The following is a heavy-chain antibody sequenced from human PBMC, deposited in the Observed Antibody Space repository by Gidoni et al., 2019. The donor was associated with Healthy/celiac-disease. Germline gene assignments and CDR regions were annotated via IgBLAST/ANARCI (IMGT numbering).Heavy chain of an antibody. Sequence: EVQLLESGGGLVQPGGSLRLSCAASGFTFRSYAMSWVRQAPGKGLEWVSAISGSGGRTYYADSVKGRFTISRDNSKNTLYLQMNSLRAEDTAVYYCAKAEGYCSSTSCPRTGYFDYWGQGTLVTVSS. D-gene: IGHD2-2*01. CDR3: AKAEGYCSSTSCPRTGYFDY. CDR1: GFTFRSYA. J-gene: IGHJ4*02. V-gene: IGHV3-23*01. CDR2: ISGSGGRT.